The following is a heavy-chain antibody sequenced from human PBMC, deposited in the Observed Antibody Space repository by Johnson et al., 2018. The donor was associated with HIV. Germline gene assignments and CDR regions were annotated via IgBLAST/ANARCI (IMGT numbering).Heavy chain of an antibody. Sequence: QVQLVESGGGVVQPGRSLRLSCAAAGFSFRSYGMHWVRQAPGKGLEWVAVISTAGRDKYYADSVKGRFNISRDNSKKTLYLQMNSLRAEDTAVYYCATYDTRVWRSFQIWVQGTMVTVSS. CDR1: GFSFRSYG. CDR2: ISTAGRDK. V-gene: IGHV3-30*03. J-gene: IGHJ3*02. D-gene: IGHD2-8*01. CDR3: ATYDTRVWRSFQI.